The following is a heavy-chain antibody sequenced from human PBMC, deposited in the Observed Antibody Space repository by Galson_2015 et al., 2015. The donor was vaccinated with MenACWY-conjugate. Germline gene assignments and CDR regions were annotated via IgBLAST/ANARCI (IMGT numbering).Heavy chain of an antibody. V-gene: IGHV1-18*01. Sequence: QSGAEVKKPGASVKVSCKASGYTFTSYGISWVRQAPGQGLEWMGWISAYNGNTNYAQKLQGRVTMTTDTSTRIAYMELRSLRSDDTAVYYCARGYRLVILSSLNYFDYWGQGTLVTVSS. D-gene: IGHD3-9*01. CDR3: ARGYRLVILSSLNYFDY. J-gene: IGHJ4*02. CDR2: ISAYNGNT. CDR1: GYTFTSYG.